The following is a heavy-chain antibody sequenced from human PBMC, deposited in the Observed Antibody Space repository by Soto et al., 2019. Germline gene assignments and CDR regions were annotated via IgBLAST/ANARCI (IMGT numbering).Heavy chain of an antibody. CDR2: ISTDSSRA. Sequence: LRLSCAASGFTFNTFEMSWVRQAPGRGLEWVSFISTDSSRAYYADAVKGRFTISRDNSKHTLYLQMNSLTAEDTAVYACVKGGWLDFWGQGTLVTVSS. D-gene: IGHD3-16*01. CDR3: VKGGWLDF. V-gene: IGHV3-23*01. J-gene: IGHJ5*01. CDR1: GFTFNTFE.